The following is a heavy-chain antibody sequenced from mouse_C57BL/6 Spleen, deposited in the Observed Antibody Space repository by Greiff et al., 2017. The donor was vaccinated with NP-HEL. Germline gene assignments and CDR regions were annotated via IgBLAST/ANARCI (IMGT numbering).Heavy chain of an antibody. V-gene: IGHV1-81*01. CDR3: ARSHYGSTSWFAY. J-gene: IGHJ3*01. Sequence: QVQLQQSGAELARPGASVKLSFTSYGISWVKQRTGQGLEWIGEIYPRSGNTYYNEKFKGKATLTADKSSSTAYMELRSLTSEDSAVYFCARSHYGSTSWFAYWGQGTLVTVSA. D-gene: IGHD1-1*01. CDR1: TSYG. CDR2: IYPRSGNT.